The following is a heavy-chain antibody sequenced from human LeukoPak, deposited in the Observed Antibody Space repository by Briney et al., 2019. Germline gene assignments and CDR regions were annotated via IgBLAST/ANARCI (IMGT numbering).Heavy chain of an antibody. J-gene: IGHJ4*02. CDR3: ARDLNPFSSGYYKDY. Sequence: ASVKVSCKASGYTFTIYGISWVRQAPGQGLEWMGWISAYSGNTNYAQKLQGRVTMTTDTSTSTAYMELRSLRSDDTAVYYCARDLNPFSSGYYKDYWGQGTLVTVSS. V-gene: IGHV1-18*01. CDR1: GYTFTIYG. CDR2: ISAYSGNT. D-gene: IGHD3-22*01.